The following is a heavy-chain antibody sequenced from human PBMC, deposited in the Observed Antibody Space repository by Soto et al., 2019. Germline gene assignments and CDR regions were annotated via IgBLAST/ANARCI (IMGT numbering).Heavy chain of an antibody. Sequence: WGSLRLSCEGPGFTFVDYGFHCVRHSPVKWREWVAMISYDGSDRYYRDSVQGRFTISRDDSKNTVFLQMNSLRTEDTAMYYCAMSTYCNGGSCYPQYWGPGTLVTVSS. V-gene: IGHV3-30*03. D-gene: IGHD2-15*01. CDR2: ISYDGSDR. J-gene: IGHJ4*02. CDR1: GFTFVDYG. CDR3: AMSTYCNGGSCYPQY.